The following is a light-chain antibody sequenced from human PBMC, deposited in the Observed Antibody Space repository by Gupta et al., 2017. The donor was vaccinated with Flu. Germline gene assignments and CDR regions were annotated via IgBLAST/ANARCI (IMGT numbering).Light chain of an antibody. CDR3: KQYNSWPPLT. J-gene: IGKJ4*01. Sequence: ERATLSGRASQFIGNNLAWYQQTPGRAPRLLIYAASTRATGIPARFSGTGFGTEFVLTITSLQSEDFALYYCKQYNSWPPLTFGGGNKVE. CDR2: AAS. CDR1: QFIGNN. V-gene: IGKV3-15*01.